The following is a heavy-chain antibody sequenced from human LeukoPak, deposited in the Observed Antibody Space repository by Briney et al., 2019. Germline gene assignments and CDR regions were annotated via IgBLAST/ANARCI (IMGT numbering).Heavy chain of an antibody. CDR3: ARSVYSGSYYFDY. CDR1: GGSISSTNYY. D-gene: IGHD1-26*01. V-gene: IGHV4-39*01. Sequence: SETLSLTCTVSGGSISSTNYYWGWIRQPPGKGLEWIGSIYYSGSTYYNPSLKSRVTISVDTSKNQFSLKLSSVTAADTAVYYCARSVYSGSYYFDYWGQGTLVTVSS. CDR2: IYYSGST. J-gene: IGHJ4*02.